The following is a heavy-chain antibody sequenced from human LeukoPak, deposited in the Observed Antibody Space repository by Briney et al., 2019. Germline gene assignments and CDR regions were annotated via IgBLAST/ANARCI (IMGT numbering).Heavy chain of an antibody. CDR1: GGSISSYY. J-gene: IGHJ6*03. CDR3: ARAKRSPQPRPYYYMDV. D-gene: IGHD5-24*01. CDR2: IYYSGST. V-gene: IGHV4-59*01. Sequence: SETLSLTCTVSGGSISSYYWSWIRQPPGKGLEWIGYIYYSGSTNYIPSLKSRVTISVDTSKNQFSLKLSSVTAADTAVYYCARAKRSPQPRPYYYMDVWGKGTTVTVSS.